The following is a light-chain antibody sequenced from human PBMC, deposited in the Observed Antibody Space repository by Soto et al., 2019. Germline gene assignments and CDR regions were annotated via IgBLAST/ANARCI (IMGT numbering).Light chain of an antibody. CDR3: CSYAGSYSVV. CDR1: SSDVGYYNY. V-gene: IGLV2-11*01. J-gene: IGLJ2*01. Sequence: QTVLTQPRSVSGSPGQSVTISCTGTSSDVGYYNYVSWYQQHPGQAPKLMIYDVRKRPSGVPDRFSGSKSGNTASLTISGLQAEDEADYYCCSYAGSYSVVFGGGTKLTVL. CDR2: DVR.